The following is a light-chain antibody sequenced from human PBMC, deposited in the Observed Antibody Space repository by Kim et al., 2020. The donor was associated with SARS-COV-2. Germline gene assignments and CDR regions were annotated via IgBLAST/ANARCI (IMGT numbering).Light chain of an antibody. CDR2: DAS. Sequence: SVSPGERATLSCRASQNIYSYLAWYQQKPGQAPRLLIFDASNRTTGIPTRFSGSGSGTEFTLTISSLQPDDFATYYCQQYNSYPTFGQGTKVDIK. CDR3: QQYNSYPT. V-gene: IGKV3D-15*01. CDR1: QNIYSY. J-gene: IGKJ1*01.